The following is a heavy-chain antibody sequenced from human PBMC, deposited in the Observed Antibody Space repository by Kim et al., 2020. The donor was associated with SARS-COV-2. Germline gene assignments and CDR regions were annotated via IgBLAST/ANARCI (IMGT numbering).Heavy chain of an antibody. D-gene: IGHD1-1*01. CDR1: GFTFSSYS. J-gene: IGHJ5*02. CDR2: ISSSSSYI. Sequence: GGSLRLSCAASGFTFSSYSMNWVRQAPGKGLEWVSSISSSSSYIYYADSVKGRFTISRDNAKNSLYLQMNSLRAEDTAVYYCARDATYNWNDVFNWFDPWGQGTLVTVSS. CDR3: ARDATYNWNDVFNWFDP. V-gene: IGHV3-21*01.